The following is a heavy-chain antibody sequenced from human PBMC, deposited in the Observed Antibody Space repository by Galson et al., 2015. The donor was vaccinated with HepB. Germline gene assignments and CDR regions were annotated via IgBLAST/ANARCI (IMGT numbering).Heavy chain of an antibody. CDR2: ISSSSSTI. V-gene: IGHV3-48*02. J-gene: IGHJ4*02. D-gene: IGHD4-17*01. CDR1: GFTFSSYS. CDR3: ARDEYDYGDYVSDDY. Sequence: SLRLSCAASGFTFSSYSMNWVRQAPGKGLEWVSSISSSSSTIYYADSVKGRFTISRDNAKNSLYLQMNSLRDEDTAVYYCARDEYDYGDYVSDDYWGQGTLVTVSS.